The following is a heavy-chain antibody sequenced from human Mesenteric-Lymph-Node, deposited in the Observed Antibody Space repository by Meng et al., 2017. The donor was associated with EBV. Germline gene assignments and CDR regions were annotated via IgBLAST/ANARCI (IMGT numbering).Heavy chain of an antibody. D-gene: IGHD3-9*01. V-gene: IGHV7-4-1*02. CDR3: ARFDWLAHF. Sequence: QVQLVQSGSELRNPGASVKISCKASGYIFNKYEMTWIRQAPGQGLEWMGWINTNTGTPTYAQDFTGRFVLSVDTSVSTAYLQISSLESDDTAVYYCARFDWLAHFWGQGTLVTVSS. CDR1: GYIFNKYE. J-gene: IGHJ4*02. CDR2: INTNTGTP.